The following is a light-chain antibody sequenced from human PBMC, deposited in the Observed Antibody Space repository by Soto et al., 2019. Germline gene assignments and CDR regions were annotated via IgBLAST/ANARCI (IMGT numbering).Light chain of an antibody. V-gene: IGKV3D-15*01. CDR2: GAS. J-gene: IGKJ4*01. CDR3: QQYGDWPLT. Sequence: EILMTQSPATLSVSPGERATRSCRASHDVNIYLAWYQQKHGQAPRLLISGASTRATGIPARFSGSGSGTEFTLTISSLQSEDVAVYYCQQYGDWPLTFGGGTNVEIK. CDR1: HDVNIY.